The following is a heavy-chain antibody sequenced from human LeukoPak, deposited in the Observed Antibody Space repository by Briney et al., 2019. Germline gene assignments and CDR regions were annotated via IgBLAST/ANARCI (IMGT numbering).Heavy chain of an antibody. Sequence: ASVKVSCKASGYTCTSYGISWVRQAPGQGLEWVGWISAYNGNTNYAQKLQGRVTMTTDTSTSTAYMELRSLRSDDTAVYYCARGVVPAAILYYYYYMDVWGKGTTVTVSS. D-gene: IGHD2-2*01. V-gene: IGHV1-18*01. CDR3: ARGVVPAAILYYYYYMDV. J-gene: IGHJ6*03. CDR2: ISAYNGNT. CDR1: GYTCTSYG.